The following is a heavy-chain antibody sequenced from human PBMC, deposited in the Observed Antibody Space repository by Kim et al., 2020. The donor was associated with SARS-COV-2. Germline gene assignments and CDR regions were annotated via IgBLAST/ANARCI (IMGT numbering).Heavy chain of an antibody. V-gene: IGHV4-34*01. CDR2: ISQSGSA. Sequence: SETLSLTCAVYGGSFSGYYWSWIRQPPGKGLEWIGEISQSGSANYDPSLKSRVTMSLDTAKNQFFLKLSFVTAADMAVYYCARSGSTRGYYYYYMDVWG. J-gene: IGHJ6*03. CDR3: ARSGSTRGYYYYYMDV. CDR1: GGSFSGYY. D-gene: IGHD2-2*01.